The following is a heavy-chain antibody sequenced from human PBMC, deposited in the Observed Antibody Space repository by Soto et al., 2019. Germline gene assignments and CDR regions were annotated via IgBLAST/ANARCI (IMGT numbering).Heavy chain of an antibody. V-gene: IGHV4-30-4*01. CDR2: IYYSGST. J-gene: IGHJ3*02. Sequence: QVQLQESGPGLVKPSQTLSLTCTVSGGSISSGDYYWSWIRQPPGKGLEWIGYIYYSGSTYYNPARKSGVTISVDTCRNQLSLRRSAVTAADTAVYHWARGGSWNYVDQDAFEIWGQGTMVTVSS. D-gene: IGHD1-7*01. CDR1: GGSISSGDYY. CDR3: ARGGSWNYVDQDAFEI.